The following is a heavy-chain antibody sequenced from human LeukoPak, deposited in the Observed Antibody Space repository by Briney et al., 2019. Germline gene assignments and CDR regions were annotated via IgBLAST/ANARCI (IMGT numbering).Heavy chain of an antibody. Sequence: GASVKVSCKASGYSFTNYDITWVRQAPGQGLEWMGWIRPYNGNTNNAQNLQGRVTMTTDTSTSTAYMELRSLRSDDTAVHYCARYYCSSITCQGIDYWGQGTLVTVSS. CDR1: GYSFTNYD. CDR3: ARYYCSSITCQGIDY. D-gene: IGHD2-2*01. CDR2: IRPYNGNT. V-gene: IGHV1-18*01. J-gene: IGHJ4*02.